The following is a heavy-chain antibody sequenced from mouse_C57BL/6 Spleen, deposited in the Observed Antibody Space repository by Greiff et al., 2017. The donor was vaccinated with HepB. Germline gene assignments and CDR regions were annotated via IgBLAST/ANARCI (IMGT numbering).Heavy chain of an antibody. J-gene: IGHJ4*01. CDR1: GFTFSSYA. D-gene: IGHD3-2*02. CDR3: TRGQLRLGSWNAFDY. Sequence: EVKLMESGEGLVKPGGSLKLSCAASGFTFSSYAMSWVRQTPEKRLEWVAYISSGGDYTYYADTVKGRFTISRDNARNTLYLQMSSLKSEDTAMYYCTRGQLRLGSWNAFDYWGQGTSVTVSS. CDR2: ISSGGDYT. V-gene: IGHV5-9-1*02.